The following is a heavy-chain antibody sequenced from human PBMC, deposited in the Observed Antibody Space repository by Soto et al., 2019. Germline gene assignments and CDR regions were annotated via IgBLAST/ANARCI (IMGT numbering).Heavy chain of an antibody. V-gene: IGHV1-69*02. CDR3: AKGNWNDVDRFDY. CDR1: GGTFSSYT. CDR2: IIPILGIA. D-gene: IGHD1-1*01. J-gene: IGHJ4*02. Sequence: SVKVSCKGSGGTFSSYTISWVRQAPGQGLEWMGRIIPILGIANHAQKFQGRVTITADKSTSTAYMELSSLSSEDTAVYYCAKGNWNDVDRFDYWGQGTLVTVSS.